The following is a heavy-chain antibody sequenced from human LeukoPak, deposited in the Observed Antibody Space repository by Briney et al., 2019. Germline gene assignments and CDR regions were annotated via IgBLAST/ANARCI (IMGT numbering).Heavy chain of an antibody. CDR3: AKDKSNCFFDY. CDR1: GFTFSSYA. CDR2: ISGSGGST. D-gene: IGHD2-21*01. Sequence: GGSLRLSCAASGFTFSSYAMTWVRQAPGQGLEWVLGISGSGGSTYYADSVKGRFTISRDNSKNTLYLQMNNLRAEDTAVYYCAKDKSNCFFDYWGQGTLVTVSS. V-gene: IGHV3-23*01. J-gene: IGHJ4*02.